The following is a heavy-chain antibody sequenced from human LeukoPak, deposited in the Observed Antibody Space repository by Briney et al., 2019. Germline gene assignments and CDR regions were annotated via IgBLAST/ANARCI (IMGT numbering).Heavy chain of an antibody. CDR3: AREALTMVRGVNPYYYYGMDV. CDR2: FIPILGIA. J-gene: IGHJ6*02. V-gene: IGHV1-69*04. Sequence: ASVKVSCKASGGTFSSYAISWVRQAPGQGLEWMGRFIPILGIANYAQEFQGRVTITADKSTSTAYMELSSLRSEDTAVYYCAREALTMVRGVNPYYYYGMDVWGQGTTVTVSS. D-gene: IGHD3-10*01. CDR1: GGTFSSYA.